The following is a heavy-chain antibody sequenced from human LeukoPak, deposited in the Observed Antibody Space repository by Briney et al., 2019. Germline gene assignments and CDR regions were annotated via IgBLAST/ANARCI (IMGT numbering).Heavy chain of an antibody. J-gene: IGHJ5*02. D-gene: IGHD5-12*01. CDR2: IRSDGSNK. Sequence: GGSLRLSCAGSGFSFSSYGMHWVRQAPGKGLEWMAFIRSDGSNKYYADSVKGRFTISRDNSKNTLYLQMNSLRAEDTAVYYCAKDGGLPYNWFDPWGQGALVTVSS. V-gene: IGHV3-30*02. CDR3: AKDGGLPYNWFDP. CDR1: GFSFSSYG.